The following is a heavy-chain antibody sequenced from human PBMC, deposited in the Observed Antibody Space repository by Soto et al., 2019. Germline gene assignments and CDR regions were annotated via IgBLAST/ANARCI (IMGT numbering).Heavy chain of an antibody. J-gene: IGHJ4*02. Sequence: SETLSLTCTVSGGSISSYYWSWIRQPPGKGLEWIGYIYYSGSTNYNPSLKSRVTISVDTSKNQFSLKLSSVTAADTAVYYCARCSMVRGVIDYWGQGTLVTVSS. D-gene: IGHD3-10*01. CDR1: GGSISSYY. CDR3: ARCSMVRGVIDY. CDR2: IYYSGST. V-gene: IGHV4-59*01.